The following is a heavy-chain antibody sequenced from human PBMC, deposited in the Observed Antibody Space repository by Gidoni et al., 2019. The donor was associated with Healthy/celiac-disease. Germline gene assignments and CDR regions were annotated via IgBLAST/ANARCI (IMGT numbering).Heavy chain of an antibody. CDR3: AKGSLFIGGGPIDY. CDR1: GFTFSSYA. D-gene: IGHD2-21*01. V-gene: IGHV3-23*01. CDR2: ISGSGGST. J-gene: IGHJ4*02. Sequence: EVQLLESGGGLVQPGGSLRLSCAASGFTFSSYAMSWVRQAPGKGLEWVSAISGSGGSTYYADSVKGRFTISRDNAKNTLYLQMNSLRAEDTAVYYCAKGSLFIGGGPIDYWGQGTLVTVSS.